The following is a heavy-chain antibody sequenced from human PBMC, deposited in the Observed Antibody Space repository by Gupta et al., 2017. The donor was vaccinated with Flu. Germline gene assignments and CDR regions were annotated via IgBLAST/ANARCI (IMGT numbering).Heavy chain of an antibody. J-gene: IGHJ6*01. CDR3: AKVTATGTWYYYGMDV. CDR2: IIGSGDST. Sequence: EVQLWESGGGLVQPGGCLRLSCAASGFPFSSYAMSWVRQAPGKWLEWVSAIIGSGDSTYYADSVKGRFTISRDNSKNTLYLEMNSLRAEDTAIYYCAKVTATGTWYYYGMDVWGQGTTVTVSS. V-gene: IGHV3-23*01. D-gene: IGHD6-13*01. CDR1: GFPFSSYA.